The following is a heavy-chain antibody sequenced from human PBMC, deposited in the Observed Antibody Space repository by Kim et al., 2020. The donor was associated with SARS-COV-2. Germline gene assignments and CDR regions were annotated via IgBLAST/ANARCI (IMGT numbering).Heavy chain of an antibody. V-gene: IGHV3-48*04. CDR2: ISGSSSII. J-gene: IGHJ6*02. CDR3: ASSKGVFYGMDV. Sequence: GGSLRLSCAASGITFSSNSLNWVRQAPGKGLEWVSYISGSSSIICYADSVKGRFTISRDNAKNSLFLQMSGLRAEDTAVYYCASSKGVFYGMDVWGQGTTVTVSS. CDR1: GITFSSNS. D-gene: IGHD3-16*01.